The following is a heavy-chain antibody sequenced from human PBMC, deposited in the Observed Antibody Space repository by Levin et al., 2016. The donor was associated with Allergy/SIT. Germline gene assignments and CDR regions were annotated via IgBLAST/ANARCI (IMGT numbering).Heavy chain of an antibody. V-gene: IGHV3-15*01. J-gene: IGHJ3*02. CDR1: GFTFFNAW. D-gene: IGHD4-23*01. Sequence: ETLSLTCAASGFTFFNAWMSWVRQAPGKGLEWVGRIKTRADGGAAEYAAPVKGRFSISRDDSKNTVYLQVNSLKTEDTAVYYCATDGGIYGGNWGALDIRGQGTMVTVSS. CDR2: IKTRADGGAA. CDR3: ATDGGIYGGNWGALDI.